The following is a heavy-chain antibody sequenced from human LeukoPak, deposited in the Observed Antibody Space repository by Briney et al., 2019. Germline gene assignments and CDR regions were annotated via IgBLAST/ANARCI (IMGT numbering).Heavy chain of an antibody. V-gene: IGHV3-23*01. CDR2: INTGGGT. CDR1: GFTFSTYT. J-gene: IGHJ4*02. Sequence: GGSLRLSCAASGFTFSTYTLTWVRQAPGKGPELVSAINTGGGTNYPDSVKGRFTVSRDHSKNTLFLQMNSLRGEDTAIYYCAKERCSGGSCSSTPDYWGQGTLVTVSS. CDR3: AKERCSGGSCSSTPDY. D-gene: IGHD2-15*01.